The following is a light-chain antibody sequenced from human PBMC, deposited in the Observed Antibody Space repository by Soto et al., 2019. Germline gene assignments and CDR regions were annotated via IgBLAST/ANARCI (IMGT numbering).Light chain of an antibody. CDR3: QQTSSAPFT. J-gene: IGKJ3*01. V-gene: IGKV1-39*01. CDR2: DAA. CDR1: QKINTY. Sequence: DIQMTQSPYSLSAAVGDRVTIACRASQKINTYLNWYQQKPGKAPKLLMFDAASLQSGVPSRFSGSGSRTDFTLTITSLQPEDFATYYCQQTSSAPFTVGPGTKVDIK.